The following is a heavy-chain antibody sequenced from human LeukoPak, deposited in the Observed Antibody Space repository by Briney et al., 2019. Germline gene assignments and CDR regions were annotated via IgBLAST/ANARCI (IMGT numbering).Heavy chain of an antibody. J-gene: IGHJ4*02. CDR1: GFSLSTSGMC. CDR2: IYYSGST. Sequence: SGPTLVNPTQTLTLTCTFSGFSLSTSGMCVSWIRQPPGKGLEWIGYIYYSGSTNYNPSLKSRVTISVDTSKNQFSLKLSSVTAADTAVYYCAREILAYCGGDCVYTRTGYFDYWGQGTLVTVSS. V-gene: IGHV4-61*08. CDR3: AREILAYCGGDCVYTRTGYFDY. D-gene: IGHD2-21*01.